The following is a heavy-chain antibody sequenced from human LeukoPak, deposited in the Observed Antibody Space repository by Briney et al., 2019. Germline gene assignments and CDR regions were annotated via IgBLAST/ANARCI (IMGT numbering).Heavy chain of an antibody. V-gene: IGHV4-39*01. J-gene: IGHJ6*03. Sequence: PSETLSLTCTVSGGSIRSSSYYWGWIRQPPGRGLEWIGTIYYSGATYYNPSLKSRVTISVDTSKSQFSLKLSSVTAADTAVYYCARRPYSSSSGLATYMDVWGKGTTVTVSS. CDR1: GGSIRSSSYY. CDR2: IYYSGAT. D-gene: IGHD6-6*01. CDR3: ARRPYSSSSGLATYMDV.